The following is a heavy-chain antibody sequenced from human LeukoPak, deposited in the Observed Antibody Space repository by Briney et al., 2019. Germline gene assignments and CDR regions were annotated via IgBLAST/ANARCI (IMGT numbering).Heavy chain of an antibody. CDR2: INPASGAT. Sequence: ASVKVSCKASGYTFTGYYMHWVRQAPGQGLEWMGWINPASGATTYAQKFQGRVTMTRDTSISTAYMELSRLRSDDTAVYYCARGITIFGFSSDYWGQGTLVTVSS. V-gene: IGHV1-2*02. CDR3: ARGITIFGFSSDY. J-gene: IGHJ4*02. CDR1: GYTFTGYY. D-gene: IGHD3-3*01.